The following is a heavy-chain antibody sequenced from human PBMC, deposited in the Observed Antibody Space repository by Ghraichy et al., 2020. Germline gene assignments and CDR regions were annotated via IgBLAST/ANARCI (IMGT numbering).Heavy chain of an antibody. CDR3: ARANSPYDILTGYYLGGGWFDP. V-gene: IGHV4-30-2*01. J-gene: IGHJ5*02. Sequence: SETLSLTCAVSGGSISSGGYSWSWIRQPPGKGLEWIGYIYHSGSTYYNPSLKSRVTISVDRSKNQFSLKLSSVTAADTAVYYCARANSPYDILTGYYLGGGWFDPWGQGTLVTVSS. CDR2: IYHSGST. D-gene: IGHD3-9*01. CDR1: GGSISSGGYS.